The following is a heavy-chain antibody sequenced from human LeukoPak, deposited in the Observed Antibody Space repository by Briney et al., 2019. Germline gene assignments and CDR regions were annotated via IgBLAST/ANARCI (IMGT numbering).Heavy chain of an antibody. V-gene: IGHV3-23*01. J-gene: IGHJ4*02. D-gene: IGHD4-17*01. CDR3: TTDTVTTYYFDS. Sequence: GGSLRLSCTASGFTFSSYGMSWVRQAPGKGLEWVSAISGSGGSTYYADSVKGRFTISRDNSKNTLYLQMNSLKTEDTAVYYCTTDTVTTYYFDSWGQGTLVTVS. CDR1: GFTFSSYG. CDR2: ISGSGGST.